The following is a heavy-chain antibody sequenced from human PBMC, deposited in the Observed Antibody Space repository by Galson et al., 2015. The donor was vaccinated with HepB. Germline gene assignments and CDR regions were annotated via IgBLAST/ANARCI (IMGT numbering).Heavy chain of an antibody. J-gene: IGHJ4*02. Sequence: SLRLSGADSGCTFSIHSMKWVREAPGKGLEWGSYINSGSSAIYYADSVRGRFTISRDNARNSLYLQMNSLRDEDTAVYYCARSARRDLDFWGQGTLVTVSS. CDR2: INSGSSAI. CDR1: GCTFSIHS. CDR3: ARSARRDLDF. D-gene: IGHD6-6*01. V-gene: IGHV3-48*02.